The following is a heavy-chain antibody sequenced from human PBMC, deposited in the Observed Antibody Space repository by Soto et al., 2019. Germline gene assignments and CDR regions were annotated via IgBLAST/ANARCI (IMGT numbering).Heavy chain of an antibody. Sequence: SETLSLTCTVSGGSISSYYWSWIRQPPGKGLEWIGYIYYSGSTNYNPSLKSRVTISVDTSKNQFSLKLSSVTAADTAVYYCASRIAVAGSYYYYGMDVWGQGTTVTVSS. CDR1: GGSISSYY. J-gene: IGHJ6*02. V-gene: IGHV4-59*01. CDR3: ASRIAVAGSYYYYGMDV. CDR2: IYYSGST. D-gene: IGHD6-19*01.